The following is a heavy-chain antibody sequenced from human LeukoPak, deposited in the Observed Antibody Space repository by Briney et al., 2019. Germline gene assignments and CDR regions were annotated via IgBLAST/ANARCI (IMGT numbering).Heavy chain of an antibody. CDR1: GFNCSSYV. Sequence: PGGSLRLSCAASGFNCSSYVMHWVRQAPGKGLEWVAIISFDGSNKHYADSVRGRFTVSRDNSKSTLYLQMNSLRAEDSAVFYCARDRSGSYYRYFDLWGRGTLLTVSS. V-gene: IGHV3-30*04. D-gene: IGHD1-26*01. CDR2: ISFDGSNK. CDR3: ARDRSGSYYRYFDL. J-gene: IGHJ2*01.